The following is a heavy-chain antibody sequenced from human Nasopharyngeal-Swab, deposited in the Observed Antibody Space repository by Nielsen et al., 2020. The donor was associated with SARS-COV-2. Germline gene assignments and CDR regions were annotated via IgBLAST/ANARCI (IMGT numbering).Heavy chain of an antibody. V-gene: IGHV4-31*02. D-gene: IGHD3-16*01. CDR3: ARDYRGEGYYYYGMDV. CDR2: ISYRGST. J-gene: IGHJ6*02. Sequence: WIRQPPGKGLEWIGYISYRGSTYYNPSLKSRVTISVDTSKNQVSLNLSSVTAADTAVYYCARDYRGEGYYYYGMDVWGQGTTVTVSS.